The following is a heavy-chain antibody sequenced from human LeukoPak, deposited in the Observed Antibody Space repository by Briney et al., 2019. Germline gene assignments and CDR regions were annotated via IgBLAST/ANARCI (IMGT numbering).Heavy chain of an antibody. V-gene: IGHV3-7*01. D-gene: IGHD6-13*01. CDR3: ARGLGGYTSSQAY. Sequence: PGGSLRLSCAASGFTFSRYWMSWVRQAPWKGLEWVANIKQDGSEKYYVDSVKGRFTISRDNAKNSLYLQMNSLRAEDTAVYYCARGLGGYTSSQAYWGQGTLVTVSS. CDR2: IKQDGSEK. CDR1: GFTFSRYW. J-gene: IGHJ4*02.